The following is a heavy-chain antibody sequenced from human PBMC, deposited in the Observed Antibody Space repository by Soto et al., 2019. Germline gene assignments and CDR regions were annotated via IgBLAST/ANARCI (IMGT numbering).Heavy chain of an antibody. D-gene: IGHD4-17*01. CDR1: GLPFSSYA. CDR2: ISYDGSNK. J-gene: IGHJ4*02. V-gene: IGHV3-30-3*01. CDR3: ASLTVTRHTLDY. Sequence: GGSLRLSCAAAGLPFSSYARHWVRTAPGKGLEWVAVISYDGSNKYYADSVKGRFTISRDNSKNTLYLQMNSLRAEDTAVYYCASLTVTRHTLDYWGQGTLVTVSS.